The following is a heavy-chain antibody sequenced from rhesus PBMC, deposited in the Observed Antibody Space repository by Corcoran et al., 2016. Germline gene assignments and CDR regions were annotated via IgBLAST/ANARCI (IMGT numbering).Heavy chain of an antibody. J-gene: IGHJ4*01. Sequence: QVQLQESGPGLVKPSETLSLTCTVSGGSISDSYYLNWIRQPPGKGLEWMGRIYGRGGGTKLNPPRKTRVTISKDTSKNQFSRKLSSVTAADTAVYYCASTKGGSGVVFDYWGQGVVVTVSS. D-gene: IGHD6-25*01. V-gene: IGHV4-106*01. CDR2: IYGRGGGT. CDR3: ASTKGGSGVVFDY. CDR1: GGSISDSYY.